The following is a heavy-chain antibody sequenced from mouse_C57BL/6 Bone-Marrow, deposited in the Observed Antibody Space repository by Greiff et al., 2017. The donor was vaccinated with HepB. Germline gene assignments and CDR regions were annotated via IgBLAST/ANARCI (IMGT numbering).Heavy chain of an antibody. CDR2: INPNYGTT. CDR1: GYSFTDYN. J-gene: IGHJ1*03. Sequence: VQLKESGPELVKPGASVKISCKASGYSFTDYNMNWVKQSNGKSLEWIGVINPNYGTTSYNQKFKGKATLTVDQSSSTAYMQLNSLTSEDSAVYYCARSRYYGSSYCWYFDVWGTGTTVTVAS. D-gene: IGHD1-1*01. V-gene: IGHV1-39*01. CDR3: ARSRYYGSSYCWYFDV.